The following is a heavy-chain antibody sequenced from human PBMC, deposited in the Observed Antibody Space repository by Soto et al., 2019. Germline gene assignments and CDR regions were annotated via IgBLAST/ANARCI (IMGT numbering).Heavy chain of an antibody. J-gene: IGHJ4*02. CDR3: ATPALTMVRGVAIDY. D-gene: IGHD3-10*01. V-gene: IGHV3-30*03. CDR2: ISYDGSNK. Sequence: QVQLVESGGGVVQPGRSLRLSCAASGFTFSSYGMHWVRQAPGKGLEWVAVISYDGSNKYYADSVKGRFTISRDNSKNTLYLQMNSLRAEDTAVYYCATPALTMVRGVAIDYWGQGTLVTVSS. CDR1: GFTFSSYG.